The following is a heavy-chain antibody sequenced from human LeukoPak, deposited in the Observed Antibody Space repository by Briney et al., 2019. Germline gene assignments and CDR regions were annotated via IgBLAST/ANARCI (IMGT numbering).Heavy chain of an antibody. CDR2: INPNSGGT. CDR1: GYTFTGYY. Sequence: ASVNVSCTASGYTFTGYYMHWVRQAPGQGLEWMGWINPNSGGTNYAQKFQGRVTMTRDTSISTAYMELSRLRSDDTAVYYCAAKVGDYYDSSGYSNWFDPWGQGTLVTVSS. CDR3: AAKVGDYYDSSGYSNWFDP. J-gene: IGHJ5*02. V-gene: IGHV1-2*02. D-gene: IGHD3-22*01.